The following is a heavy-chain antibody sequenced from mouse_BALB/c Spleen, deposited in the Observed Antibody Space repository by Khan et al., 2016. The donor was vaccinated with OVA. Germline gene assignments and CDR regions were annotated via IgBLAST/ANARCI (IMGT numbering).Heavy chain of an antibody. V-gene: IGHV1-7*01. Sequence: VQLVESAAELAKPGASVKMSCKASGYTFTSYWMHWIKQRPGQGLEWIGYINPTSGYTDYNQKFKDKATLTADKSSSTAYMQLSSLTSDDSAVYYCASDRIDYWGQGTALTVSS. CDR3: ASDRIDY. CDR1: GYTFTSYW. CDR2: INPTSGYT. J-gene: IGHJ2*01.